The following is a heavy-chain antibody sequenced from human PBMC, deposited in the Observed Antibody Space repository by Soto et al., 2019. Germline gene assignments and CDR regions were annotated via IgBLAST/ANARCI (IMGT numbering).Heavy chain of an antibody. CDR1: GFTFSSYW. D-gene: IGHD3-16*02. CDR2: IKQDGSGK. J-gene: IGHJ3*02. CDR3: ARVNVYDYIWGSYRSDAFDI. Sequence: GGSLRLSCAASGFTFSSYWMSWVRQAPGKGLEWVANIKQDGSGKYYVDSVKGRFTISRDNAKNSLYMHMNSLSAEDTAVSYCARVNVYDYIWGSYRSDAFDIWGQGTMVTVSS. V-gene: IGHV3-7*01.